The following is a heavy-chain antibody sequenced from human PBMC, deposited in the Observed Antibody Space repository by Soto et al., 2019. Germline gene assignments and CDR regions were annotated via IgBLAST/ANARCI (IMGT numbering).Heavy chain of an antibody. D-gene: IGHD6-6*01. CDR3: AKLSSTSESEY. CDR2: VTNSGGAT. V-gene: IGHV3-23*01. J-gene: IGHJ4*02. CDR1: GFTFSTYA. Sequence: GGSLRLSCAASGFTFSTYAMSWVRQAPGKGLEWVSVVTNSGGATHYADSVKGRFTISRDNSKDTLFLQMNSLRAEDTAVYYCAKLSSTSESEYWGQGTLVTVSS.